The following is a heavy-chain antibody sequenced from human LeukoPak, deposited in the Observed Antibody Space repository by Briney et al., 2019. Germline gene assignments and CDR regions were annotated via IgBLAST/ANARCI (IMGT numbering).Heavy chain of an antibody. CDR1: GFTFSSYA. Sequence: GGSLRLSCAASGFTFSSYAMSWVRQAPGKGLERVSAISGSGGSTYYADSVKGRFTISRDNSKNTLYLQMNSLRAEDTAVYYCASLALKYYYYDSSGRWYWGQGTLVTVSS. J-gene: IGHJ4*02. D-gene: IGHD3-22*01. V-gene: IGHV3-23*01. CDR3: ASLALKYYYYDSSGRWY. CDR2: ISGSGGST.